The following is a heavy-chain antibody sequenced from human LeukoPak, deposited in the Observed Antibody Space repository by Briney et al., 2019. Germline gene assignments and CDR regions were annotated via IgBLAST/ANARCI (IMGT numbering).Heavy chain of an antibody. D-gene: IGHD2-2*02. V-gene: IGHV1-46*01. J-gene: IGHJ3*02. CDR3: HRYCSSTSCYRSRAFDI. Sequence: ASVKVSCKASGYTFTSYYMHWVRQAPGQGLEWMGIINPSGGSTSYAQKFQGRVTMTRDTSTSTAYMELSRLRSDDTAVYYCHRYCSSTSCYRSRAFDIWGQGTMVTVSS. CDR2: INPSGGST. CDR1: GYTFTSYY.